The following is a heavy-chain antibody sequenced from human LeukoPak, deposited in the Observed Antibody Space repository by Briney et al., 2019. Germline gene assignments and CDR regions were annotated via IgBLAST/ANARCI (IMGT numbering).Heavy chain of an antibody. V-gene: IGHV3-23*01. CDR3: AKILNAMYFDL. D-gene: IGHD2-2*01. Sequence: QPGASLRLSCAASGFTFSSYAMNWVRQAPGKGLEWASTISGTTYYADSVKGRFSISRDDSQNMLFLQMDNLRADDTAVYYCAKILNAMYFDLWGRGTLVTVSS. CDR1: GFTFSSYA. J-gene: IGHJ2*01. CDR2: ISGTT.